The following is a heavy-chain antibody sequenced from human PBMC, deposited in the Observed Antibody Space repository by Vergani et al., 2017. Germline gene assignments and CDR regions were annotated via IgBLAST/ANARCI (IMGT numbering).Heavy chain of an antibody. J-gene: IGHJ4*02. V-gene: IGHV3-33*06. CDR3: AKSGEMATITDYFDY. CDR2: IWYDGSNK. Sequence: QVQLVESGGGVVQPGRSLRLSCAASGFTFSSYGMHWVRQAPGKGLEWVAVIWYDGSNKYYADSVKGRFTISRDNSKNTLYLQMNSLRAEDTAVYYCAKSGEMATITDYFDYWGQGTLVTVSS. CDR1: GFTFSSYG. D-gene: IGHD5-24*01.